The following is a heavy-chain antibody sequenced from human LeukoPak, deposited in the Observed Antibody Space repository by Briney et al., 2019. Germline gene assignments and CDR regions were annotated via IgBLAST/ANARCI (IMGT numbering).Heavy chain of an antibody. J-gene: IGHJ4*02. Sequence: ASVKVSCKASGYTFTDYYMHWVRQAPGQGLEWMGRINPNSGGTNYAQKFQGRVTMTGDSSISIGYMELSRPKSDDTAVYYCTADKKLGDLDYWGQGTLVTVSS. CDR3: TADKKLGDLDY. CDR1: GYTFTDYY. V-gene: IGHV1-2*06. CDR2: INPNSGGT. D-gene: IGHD7-27*01.